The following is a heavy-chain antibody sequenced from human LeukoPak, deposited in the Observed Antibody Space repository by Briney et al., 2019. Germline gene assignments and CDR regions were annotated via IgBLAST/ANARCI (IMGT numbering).Heavy chain of an antibody. Sequence: GGSLRLSCAASGFTFSGYAIHWVRQAPGRGLEWVALISYDGNNKYYADSVKGRFTISRDTSKNTLYLQMNSLRVEDAAVYFCAKDQRGDILTGSPFDYWGQGTLVTVSS. V-gene: IGHV3-30*18. J-gene: IGHJ4*02. D-gene: IGHD3-9*01. CDR3: AKDQRGDILTGSPFDY. CDR1: GFTFSGYA. CDR2: ISYDGNNK.